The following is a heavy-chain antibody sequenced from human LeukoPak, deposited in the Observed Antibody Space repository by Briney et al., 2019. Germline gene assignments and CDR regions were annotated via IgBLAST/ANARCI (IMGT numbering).Heavy chain of an antibody. Sequence: SETLPLTCTVSGGSISSSSYYWGWIRQPPGKGLEWIGSIYYSGSTYYNPSLKSRVTISVDTSKNQFSLTLSSVTAADTAVYYCARDATTYYYYYMDVWGKGTTVTISS. CDR2: IYYSGST. J-gene: IGHJ6*03. V-gene: IGHV4-39*07. CDR3: ARDATTYYYYYMDV. CDR1: GGSISSSSYY. D-gene: IGHD5-12*01.